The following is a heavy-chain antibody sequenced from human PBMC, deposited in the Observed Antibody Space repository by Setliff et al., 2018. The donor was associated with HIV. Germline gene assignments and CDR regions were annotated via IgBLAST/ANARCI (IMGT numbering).Heavy chain of an antibody. CDR1: GFSFSNYW. CDR3: ARGGDSSASDH. Sequence: PGGSLRLTCSVSGFSFSNYWMSWVRQAPGKGLEWVATIRHSNPYDSYADSVKGRFTISRDNAKKSLYLQMTSLSAEDTAVYYCARGGDSSASDHWGQGTLVTVS. J-gene: IGHJ4*02. CDR2: IRHSNPYD. D-gene: IGHD6-19*01. V-gene: IGHV3-21*01.